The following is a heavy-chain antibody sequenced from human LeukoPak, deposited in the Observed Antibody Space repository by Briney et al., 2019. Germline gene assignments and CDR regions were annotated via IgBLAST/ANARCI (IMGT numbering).Heavy chain of an antibody. Sequence: GGSLRLPCAASGFTFSSFGVNWVRQAPGKGLEWVSSISGSSTYIYYADSVKGRFTISRDNAKNSLYLQMNSLRAEDTAVYYCARGSSFFDYWGQGTLVTVSS. CDR1: GFTFSSFG. CDR2: ISGSSTYI. CDR3: ARGSSFFDY. D-gene: IGHD3-10*01. J-gene: IGHJ4*02. V-gene: IGHV3-21*01.